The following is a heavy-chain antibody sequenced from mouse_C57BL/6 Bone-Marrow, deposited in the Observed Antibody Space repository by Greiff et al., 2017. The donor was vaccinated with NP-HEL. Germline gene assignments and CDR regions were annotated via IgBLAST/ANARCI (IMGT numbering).Heavy chain of an antibody. J-gene: IGHJ4*01. CDR3: ITTVVAPYAMDY. D-gene: IGHD1-1*01. Sequence: EVKGVESGGGLVQPGGSMKLSCAASGFTFSDAWMDWVRQSPEKGLEWVAEIRNKANNHATYYAESVKGRFTISRDDSKSSVYLQMNSLRAEDTGIYYCITTVVAPYAMDYWGQGTSVTVSS. V-gene: IGHV6-6*01. CDR2: IRNKANNHAT. CDR1: GFTFSDAW.